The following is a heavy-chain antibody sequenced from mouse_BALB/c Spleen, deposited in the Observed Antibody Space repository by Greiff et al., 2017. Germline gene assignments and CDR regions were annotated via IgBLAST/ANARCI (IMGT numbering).Heavy chain of an antibody. D-gene: IGHD1-1*01. Sequence: EVQLQQSGPELVKPGASVNMSCKASGYTFTSYVMHWVKQKPGQGLEWIGYINPYNDGTKYNEKFKGKATLTSDKSSSTAYMELSSLTSEDSAVYYCARSRYCYYFDYWGQGTTLTVSS. CDR1: GYTFTSYV. J-gene: IGHJ2*01. CDR3: ARSRYCYYFDY. V-gene: IGHV1-14*01. CDR2: INPYNDGT.